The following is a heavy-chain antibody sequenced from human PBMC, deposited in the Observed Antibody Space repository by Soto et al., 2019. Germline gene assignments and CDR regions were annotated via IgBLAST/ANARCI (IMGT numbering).Heavy chain of an antibody. CDR3: TKGERQLAHDAFNF. V-gene: IGHV3-53*01. D-gene: IGHD1-1*01. Sequence: GGSLRLSCAASGFTVSNNYMSWVRQAPGKGLEWVSIIYSGGSTYYADSVKGRFTISRDNSKNTLYLQMNSLRADDTALYYCTKGERQLAHDAFNFWGHGTMVTVSS. J-gene: IGHJ3*01. CDR2: IYSGGST. CDR1: GFTVSNNY.